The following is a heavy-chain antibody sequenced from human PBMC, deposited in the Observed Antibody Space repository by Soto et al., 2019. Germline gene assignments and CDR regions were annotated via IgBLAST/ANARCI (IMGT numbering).Heavy chain of an antibody. V-gene: IGHV1-18*01. D-gene: IGHD2-2*01. CDR2: ISAYNGNT. CDR3: ARGYCSSTSCYFRWFDP. CDR1: GYTFTSYG. Sequence: ASVKVSCKASGYTFTSYGIGWVRQAPGQGLEWMGWISAYNGNTNYAQKLQGRVTMTTDTSTSTAYMELRSLRSDDTAVYYCARGYCSSTSCYFRWFDPWGQGTLVTVSS. J-gene: IGHJ5*02.